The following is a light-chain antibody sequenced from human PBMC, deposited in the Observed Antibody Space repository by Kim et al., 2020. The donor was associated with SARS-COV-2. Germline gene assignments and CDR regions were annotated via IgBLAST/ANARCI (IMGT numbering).Light chain of an antibody. J-gene: IGLJ2*01. Sequence: VSPGQTASITCYGDKLGDKYACWYQQKPGQSPVLVIYQDSKRPSGIPERFSGSNSGNTATLTISGTQAMDEADYYCQAWDSSTAVFGGGTKLTVL. CDR3: QAWDSSTAV. CDR1: KLGDKY. CDR2: QDS. V-gene: IGLV3-1*01.